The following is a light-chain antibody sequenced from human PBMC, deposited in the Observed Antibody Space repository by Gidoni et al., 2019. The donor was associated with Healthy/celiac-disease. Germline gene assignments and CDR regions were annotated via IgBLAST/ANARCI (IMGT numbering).Light chain of an antibody. CDR2: GAS. J-gene: IGKJ4*01. CDR1: QSVSSSY. CDR3: QQYGSSPLT. V-gene: IGKV3-20*01. Sequence: EIVLTQSPGTLSLSPGERAPLSCRASQSVSSSYLAWYQQKPGLAPRLLIYGASSRATGIPDRFSGSGSGTDFTLTISRLDPEDFAVYYCQQYGSSPLTFGGGTKVEIK.